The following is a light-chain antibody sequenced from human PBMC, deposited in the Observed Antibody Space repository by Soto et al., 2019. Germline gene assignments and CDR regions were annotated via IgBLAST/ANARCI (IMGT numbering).Light chain of an antibody. V-gene: IGKV3-15*01. CDR3: QQYNKWPLFT. CDR2: GAS. Sequence: ETLMTQSPATLSVSPGERATLSCRASLSVGSNLAWYQQRPGQAPRLLIYGASTRATGIPVRFSGSGSGTEFTLTINSLQSEDFGFYYCQQYNKWPLFTFGPGTRVDMK. J-gene: IGKJ3*01. CDR1: LSVGSN.